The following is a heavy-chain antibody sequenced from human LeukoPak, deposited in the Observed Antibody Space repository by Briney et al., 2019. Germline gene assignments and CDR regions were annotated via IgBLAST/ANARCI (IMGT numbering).Heavy chain of an antibody. CDR1: GYTFTSYY. V-gene: IGHV1-46*01. CDR2: INPSGGST. Sequence: ASVKVPCKASGYTFTSYYMHRVRQAPGQGLEWMGIINPSGGSTSYAQKFQGRVTMTRDTSTSTVYMELSSLRSEDTAVYYCALDWQQLVRGVFDYWGQGTLVTVSS. CDR3: ALDWQQLVRGVFDY. J-gene: IGHJ4*02. D-gene: IGHD6-13*01.